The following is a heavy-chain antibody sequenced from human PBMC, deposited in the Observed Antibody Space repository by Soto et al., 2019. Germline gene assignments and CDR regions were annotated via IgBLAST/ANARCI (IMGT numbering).Heavy chain of an antibody. V-gene: IGHV3-30*18. CDR3: AKVLREMATNTPDY. J-gene: IGHJ4*02. D-gene: IGHD1-26*01. CDR1: GFTFTSFG. CDR2: VSYDGIEE. Sequence: QVHLVESGGGVVQPGRSLRLSCAASGFTFTSFGIHWVRQAPGQGLEWVAVVSYDGIEENYADSVKGRFSISRGNSKSTLYPQMTSLRGKDTAVDYCAKVLREMATNTPDYWRQGTLFTVSA.